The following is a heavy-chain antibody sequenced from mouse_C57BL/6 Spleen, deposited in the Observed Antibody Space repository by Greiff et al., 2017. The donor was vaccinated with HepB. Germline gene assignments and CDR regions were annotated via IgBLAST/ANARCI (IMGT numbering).Heavy chain of an antibody. CDR1: GYTFTSYW. D-gene: IGHD2-5*01. J-gene: IGHJ1*03. CDR3: ARSNYSNYIWYFDV. CDR2: IHPNSGST. Sequence: QVQLQQPGAELVKPGASVKLSCKASGYTFTSYWMHWVKQRPGQGLEWIGMIHPNSGSTNYNEKFKSKGTLTVDKSSSTAYMQLSSLTSEDSAVYYCARSNYSNYIWYFDVWGTGTTVTVSS. V-gene: IGHV1-64*01.